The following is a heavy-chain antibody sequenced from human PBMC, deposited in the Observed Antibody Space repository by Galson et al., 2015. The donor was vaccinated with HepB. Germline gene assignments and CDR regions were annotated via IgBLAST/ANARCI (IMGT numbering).Heavy chain of an antibody. Sequence: SETLSLTCTVSDASISSSLYYWVWVRQPPEKGLEWIGSIYYTGNTYYKSSLKSRVTISADMSKNQFPLKVNSVTAADTAVYYCARAAGDSSTYANDYWGQGALVTVSS. J-gene: IGHJ4*02. CDR1: DASISSSLYY. V-gene: IGHV4-39*06. CDR2: IYYTGNT. D-gene: IGHD5-18*01. CDR3: ARAAGDSSTYANDY.